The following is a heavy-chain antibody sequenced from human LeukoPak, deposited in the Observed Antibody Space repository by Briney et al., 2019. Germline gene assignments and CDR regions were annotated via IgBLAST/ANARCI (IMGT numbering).Heavy chain of an antibody. Sequence: GGSLRLSCTASGFTFSSYAMNWVRQAPGKGLEWVSGIGAGGTFTYYADSVKGRFTISRDNSRNTLYLQMNSLRADDTAVYYCARDFRYYGSGSYYIDYWGQGTLVTVSS. CDR1: GFTFSSYA. CDR2: IGAGGTFT. J-gene: IGHJ4*02. CDR3: ARDFRYYGSGSYYIDY. V-gene: IGHV3-23*01. D-gene: IGHD3-10*01.